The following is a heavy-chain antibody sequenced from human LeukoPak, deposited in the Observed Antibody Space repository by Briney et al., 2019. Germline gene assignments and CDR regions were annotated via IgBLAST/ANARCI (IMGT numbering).Heavy chain of an antibody. Sequence: SETLSLTCTVSGGSISSSSYYWGWIRQPPGKGLEWIGSIYYSGSTYYNPSLKSRVTISVDTSKNQFSLKLSSVTAADTAVYYCARGMVGIAAASRIDGWGQGTLVTVSS. V-gene: IGHV4-39*07. CDR2: IYYSGST. J-gene: IGHJ4*02. D-gene: IGHD6-13*01. CDR1: GGSISSSSYY. CDR3: ARGMVGIAAASRIDG.